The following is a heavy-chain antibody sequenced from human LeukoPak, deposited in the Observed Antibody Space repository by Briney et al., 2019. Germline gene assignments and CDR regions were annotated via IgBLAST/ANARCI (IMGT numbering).Heavy chain of an antibody. CDR1: GYTFTSYD. V-gene: IGHV1-8*01. Sequence: GASVKVSCKASGYTFTSYDINWVRRATGQGLEWMGWMNPNSGNTGYAQKFQGRVTMTRDTSISTAYMELSSLRSEDTAVYYCARGNYDSRMYYFDYWGQGTLVTVSS. J-gene: IGHJ4*02. CDR3: ARGNYDSRMYYFDY. D-gene: IGHD3-22*01. CDR2: MNPNSGNT.